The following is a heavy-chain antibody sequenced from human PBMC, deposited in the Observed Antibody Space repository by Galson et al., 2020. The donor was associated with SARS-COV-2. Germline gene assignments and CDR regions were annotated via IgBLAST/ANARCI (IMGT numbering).Heavy chain of an antibody. J-gene: IGHJ6*02. CDR3: ARDEGSSSWYYYYGMDV. Sequence: TGGSLRLSCAASGFTFSSYSMNWVRQAPGKGLEWVSSISSSSSYIYYADSVKGRFTISRDNAKNSLNLQMNSLRAEDTAVYYCARDEGSSSWYYYYGMDVWGQGTTVTVSS. CDR1: GFTFSSYS. CDR2: ISSSSSYI. V-gene: IGHV3-21*01. D-gene: IGHD6-13*01.